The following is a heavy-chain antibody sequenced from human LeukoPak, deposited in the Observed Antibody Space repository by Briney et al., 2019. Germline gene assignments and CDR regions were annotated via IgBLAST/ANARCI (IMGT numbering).Heavy chain of an antibody. V-gene: IGHV1-18*01. Sequence: GASVKVSCKASGYTFTDFGITWVRQAPGQGLEWLGWISAYNGHANYAQRLQGRATMTTDTTTSTAYMEVTSLRSDDTAVYYCARDCDSINCPHYYHYGLDVWGQGTTITVSS. D-gene: IGHD3-22*01. CDR3: ARDCDSINCPHYYHYGLDV. CDR1: GYTFTDFG. J-gene: IGHJ6*02. CDR2: ISAYNGHA.